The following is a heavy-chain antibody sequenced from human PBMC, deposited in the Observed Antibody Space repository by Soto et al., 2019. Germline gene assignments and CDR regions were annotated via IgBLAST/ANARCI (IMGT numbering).Heavy chain of an antibody. CDR1: GASITYGGYS. D-gene: IGHD5-12*01. CDR3: ARGGGYDPFDY. J-gene: IGHJ4*02. CDR2: ISHLEST. V-gene: IGHV4-30-2*01. Sequence: QLQLHQSGSGLVKASQTLSLTCTLSGASITYGGYSWSWIRQPPGKDLEWLGYISHLESTFYNPSFQRRLTLSIDRSKNQFSLKLASMTAADTAVYYCARGGGYDPFDYWGQGTLVTVAS.